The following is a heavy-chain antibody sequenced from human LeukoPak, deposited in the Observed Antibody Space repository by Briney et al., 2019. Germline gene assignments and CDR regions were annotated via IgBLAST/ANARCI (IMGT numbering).Heavy chain of an antibody. J-gene: IGHJ4*02. V-gene: IGHV3-21*01. CDR1: GFTFSSYS. CDR2: ITGSGTNM. Sequence: GGPLRLSCVGSGFTFSSYSMNWVREAPGKGMEWVSSITGSGTNMFYADSVRGRFTISRDKSKNTLHLQMNSLRAEDTAIYYCARDTSFAVGATLDFWGQGILVTVSS. D-gene: IGHD1-26*01. CDR3: ARDTSFAVGATLDF.